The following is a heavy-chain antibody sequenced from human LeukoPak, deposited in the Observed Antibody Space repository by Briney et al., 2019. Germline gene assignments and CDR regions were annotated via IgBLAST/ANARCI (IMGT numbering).Heavy chain of an antibody. CDR2: IDSDGSST. CDR1: GFTFSSHW. V-gene: IGHV3-74*01. D-gene: IGHD2-8*01. J-gene: IGHJ4*02. CDR3: VRALMGDDDH. Sequence: GGSLRLSCAASGFTFSSHWMHWVRQAPGKGLVWVSRIDSDGSSTTYADSVKGRFTISRDNAKNTLYLQMNSLRAEDTAVYYCVRALMGDDDHWGQGTLVIVSS.